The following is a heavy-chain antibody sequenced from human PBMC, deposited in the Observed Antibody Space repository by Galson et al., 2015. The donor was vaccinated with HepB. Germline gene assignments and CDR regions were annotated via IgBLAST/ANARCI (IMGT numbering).Heavy chain of an antibody. V-gene: IGHV3-23*01. CDR1: GFTFSSYA. CDR2: ISGSGGST. D-gene: IGHD6-13*01. CDR3: ARQGYGAAAGSTLDY. Sequence: SLRLSCAASGFTFSSYAMSWVRQAPGKGLEWVSAISGSGGSTYYADSVKGRFTISRDNSKNTLYLQMSSLKASDTAMYYCARQGYGAAAGSTLDYWGQGTLVTVSS. J-gene: IGHJ4*02.